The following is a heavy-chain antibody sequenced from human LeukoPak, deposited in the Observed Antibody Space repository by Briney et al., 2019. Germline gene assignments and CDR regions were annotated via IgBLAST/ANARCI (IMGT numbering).Heavy chain of an antibody. CDR2: ISAYNGNT. D-gene: IGHD3-10*01. V-gene: IGHV1-18*01. CDR3: ARDDILLWFGDFQH. J-gene: IGHJ1*01. CDR1: GYTFTSYG. Sequence: ASVKVSCKASGYTFTSYGISWVRQAPGLGLEWMGWISAYNGNTNYAQKLQGRVTMTTDTSTGTAYMELRSLRSDDTAVYYCARDDILLWFGDFQHWGQGTLVTVSS.